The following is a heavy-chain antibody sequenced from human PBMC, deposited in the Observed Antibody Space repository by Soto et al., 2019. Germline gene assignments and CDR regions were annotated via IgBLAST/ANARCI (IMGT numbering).Heavy chain of an antibody. Sequence: QVQLVQSGAEVKKPGSSVKVSCKASGGTFSSYAISWVRQAPGQGIEWMGGIIPIFGTANYAQKFQGRFTITADESTSTAYIELIILRSEDTAVYYCARSSSWLLDPTYYFDYWGQGTLVTVS. CDR1: GGTFSSYA. CDR2: IIPIFGTA. J-gene: IGHJ4*02. CDR3: ARSSSWLLDPTYYFDY. D-gene: IGHD6-13*01. V-gene: IGHV1-69*01.